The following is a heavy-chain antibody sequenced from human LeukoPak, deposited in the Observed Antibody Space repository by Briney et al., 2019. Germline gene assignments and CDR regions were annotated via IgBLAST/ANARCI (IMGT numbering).Heavy chain of an antibody. CDR1: GFTFSSYS. Sequence: GGSLRLSCAAPGFTFSSYSMNWVRQAPGKGLEWVSSISSSSSYIYYADSVKGRFTISRDNAKNSLYLQMNSLRAEDTAVYYCASACDSSGYCLADYWGQGTLVTVSS. V-gene: IGHV3-21*01. J-gene: IGHJ4*02. D-gene: IGHD3-22*01. CDR2: ISSSSSYI. CDR3: ASACDSSGYCLADY.